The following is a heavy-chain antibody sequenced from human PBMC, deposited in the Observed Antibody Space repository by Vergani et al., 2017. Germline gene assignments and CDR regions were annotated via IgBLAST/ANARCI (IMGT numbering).Heavy chain of an antibody. J-gene: IGHJ4*02. Sequence: EVQLVESGGGLVQPGGSLRLSCAASGFTFSSYWMSWVRQAPGKGLEWVANIKQDGSEKYYVDSVKGRFTISRDNAKNSLYLQMNRLRAEDTAVYYCARDGGYSSGWDFDYWGQGTLVTVSS. D-gene: IGHD6-19*01. CDR2: IKQDGSEK. CDR3: ARDGGYSSGWDFDY. V-gene: IGHV3-7*01. CDR1: GFTFSSYW.